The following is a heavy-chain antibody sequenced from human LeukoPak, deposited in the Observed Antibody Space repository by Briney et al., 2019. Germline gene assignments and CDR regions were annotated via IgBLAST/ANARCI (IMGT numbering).Heavy chain of an antibody. CDR3: ARETAPEWLLSLDYYYGLDV. J-gene: IGHJ6*02. V-gene: IGHV1-46*01. D-gene: IGHD3-3*01. Sequence: GASVKVSCKASGYTFTGYYMHWVRQAPGQGVERMGIINPSGGSTSYAQKFQGRVTMTRDTSTSTVYMELSSLRSEDTAVYYCARETAPEWLLSLDYYYGLDVWGQGTTVTVSS. CDR2: INPSGGST. CDR1: GYTFTGYY.